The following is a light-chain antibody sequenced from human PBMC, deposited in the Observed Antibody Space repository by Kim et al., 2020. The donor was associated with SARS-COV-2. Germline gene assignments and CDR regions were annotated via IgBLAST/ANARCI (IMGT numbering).Light chain of an antibody. CDR2: GNS. V-gene: IGLV1-40*01. J-gene: IGLJ1*01. Sequence: VTISCTGGRSNIGAGYDVHWYHQLPGTAPKLLIYGNSNRPSGVPDRFSGSKSGTSASLAITGLQAEDEADYYCQSYDSSLSGYVFGTGTKVTVL. CDR1: RSNIGAGYD. CDR3: QSYDSSLSGYV.